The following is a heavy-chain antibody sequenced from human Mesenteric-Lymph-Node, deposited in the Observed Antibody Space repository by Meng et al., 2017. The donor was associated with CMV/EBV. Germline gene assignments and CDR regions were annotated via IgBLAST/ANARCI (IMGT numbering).Heavy chain of an antibody. CDR1: GFSFSTYW. Sequence: GESLKISCVVSGFSFSTYWMTWVRQAPGKGLEWVSSISSSSSYIYYADSVKGRFTISRDNAKNSLYLQMNSLRAEDTAVYYCARAQLAAAHFDYWGQGTLVTVSS. V-gene: IGHV3-21*01. J-gene: IGHJ4*02. CDR2: ISSSSSYI. D-gene: IGHD6-13*01. CDR3: ARAQLAAAHFDY.